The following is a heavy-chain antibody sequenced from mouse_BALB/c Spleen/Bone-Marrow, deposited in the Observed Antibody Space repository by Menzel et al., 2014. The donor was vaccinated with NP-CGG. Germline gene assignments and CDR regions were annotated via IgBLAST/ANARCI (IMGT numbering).Heavy chain of an antibody. CDR1: GDSITSGY. D-gene: IGHD2-13*01. CDR3: ARDCDGIDY. V-gene: IGHV3-8*02. J-gene: IGHJ2*01. CDR2: ISYSGST. Sequence: VQLQQSGPSLVKPSQTLSLTCSVTGDSITSGYWNWIRKFPGNKLEYMGYISYSGSTYYNPSLKSRISITRDTSKNXYNLQLNSVSPEDTPPYYCARDCDGIDYWGQGTTLTVSS.